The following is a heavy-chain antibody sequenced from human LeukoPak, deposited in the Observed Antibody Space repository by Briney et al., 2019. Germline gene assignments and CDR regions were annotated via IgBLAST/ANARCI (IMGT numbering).Heavy chain of an antibody. J-gene: IGHJ4*02. D-gene: IGHD4-17*01. Sequence: GASVEVSCKASGYTFTSYYMHWVRQAPGQGLEWMGIINPSGGSTSYAQKFQGRVTMTRDTSTSTVYMELSSLRSEDTAVYYCARARNPYGDFDYWGQGTLVTVSS. CDR2: INPSGGST. CDR3: ARARNPYGDFDY. CDR1: GYTFTSYY. V-gene: IGHV1-46*01.